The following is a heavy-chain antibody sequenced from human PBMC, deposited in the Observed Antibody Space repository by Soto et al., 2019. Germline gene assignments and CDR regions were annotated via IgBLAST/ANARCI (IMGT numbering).Heavy chain of an antibody. CDR3: ARLGYCSSTSCYGFDY. Sequence: QVQLQESGPGLVKPSETLSLTCTVSGGSISSYYWSWIRQPPGKGLEWIGYIYYSGSTNYNPSLKRRVPISVDTSKNQFSLNLSSVTAADTAVYYCARLGYCSSTSCYGFDYWGQGTLVTVSS. CDR1: GGSISSYY. J-gene: IGHJ4*02. V-gene: IGHV4-59*08. CDR2: IYYSGST. D-gene: IGHD2-2*01.